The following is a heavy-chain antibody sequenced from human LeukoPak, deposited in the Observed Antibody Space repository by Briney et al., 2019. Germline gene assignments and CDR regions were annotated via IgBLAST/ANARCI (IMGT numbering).Heavy chain of an antibody. D-gene: IGHD6-19*01. CDR1: GGSISSSSYY. CDR2: IYYSGST. V-gene: IGHV4-39*07. CDR3: AREFGHDSSGPAY. J-gene: IGHJ4*02. Sequence: EPSETLSLTCTVSGGSISSSSYYWGWIRQPPGKGLEWIGSIYYSGSTYYNPSLKSRVTISVDTSKNQFSLKLSSVTAADTAVYYCAREFGHDSSGPAYWGQGTLVTVSS.